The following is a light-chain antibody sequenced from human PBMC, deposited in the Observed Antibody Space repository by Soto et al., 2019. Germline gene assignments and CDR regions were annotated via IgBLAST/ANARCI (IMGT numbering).Light chain of an antibody. Sequence: EVVFAQSPGARSLSPGERATLSCRASQSVISSYLAWYRQKPGQAPRLLIYGASNRATGIPDRFSGSGSGTDFTLTISSLEPEDFAVYYCQQRSNWPRTFGQGTKVDIK. J-gene: IGKJ1*01. CDR1: QSVISSY. CDR2: GAS. CDR3: QQRSNWPRT. V-gene: IGKV3-11*01.